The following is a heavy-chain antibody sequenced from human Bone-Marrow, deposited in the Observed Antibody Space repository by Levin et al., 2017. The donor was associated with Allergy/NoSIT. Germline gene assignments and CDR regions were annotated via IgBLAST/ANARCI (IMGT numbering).Heavy chain of an antibody. CDR3: ARNMPNGGTFEN. V-gene: IGHV1-8*01. D-gene: IGHD2-2*01. J-gene: IGHJ4*02. Sequence: ASVKVSCKASGYTFTTYDINWVRQAPGQGLEWLGWMSPRSADTGYAQKFQGRVTMTRDTSMSTAYMELSSLRSEDTAVYYCARNMPNGGTFENWGQGTLVTVSS. CDR2: MSPRSADT. CDR1: GYTFTTYD.